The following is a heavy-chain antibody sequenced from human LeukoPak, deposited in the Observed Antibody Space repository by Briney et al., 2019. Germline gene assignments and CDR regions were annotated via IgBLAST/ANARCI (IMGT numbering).Heavy chain of an antibody. J-gene: IGHJ6*02. V-gene: IGHV1-46*01. Sequence: ASVKVSCKASGYTFTSYYMHWVRQAPGQGLEWMGIINPSGGSTSYAQKFQGRVTMTRDTSTSTVYMELSSLRSEDTAVYYCARVHDSSGYFYYYGMDVWGQGTTVTVSS. CDR2: INPSGGST. D-gene: IGHD3-22*01. CDR3: ARVHDSSGYFYYYGMDV. CDR1: GYTFTSYY.